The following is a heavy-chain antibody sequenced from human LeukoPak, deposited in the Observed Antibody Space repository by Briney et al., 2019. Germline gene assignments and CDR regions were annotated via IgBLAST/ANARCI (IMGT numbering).Heavy chain of an antibody. Sequence: GASVKVSCKASGYTFTGYYVHWVRQAPGQGLDWMGWFNPNSGGTNFAQKFQGRVTMTRDTSTSTAYMELTRLRSDDTAVYYCARFLGGACRSADCNNFDYWGQGTLVTVSS. CDR2: FNPNSGGT. D-gene: IGHD2-2*02. CDR1: GYTFTGYY. J-gene: IGHJ4*02. V-gene: IGHV1-2*02. CDR3: ARFLGGACRSADCNNFDY.